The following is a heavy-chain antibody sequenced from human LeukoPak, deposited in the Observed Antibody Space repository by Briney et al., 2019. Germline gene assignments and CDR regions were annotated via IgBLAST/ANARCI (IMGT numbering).Heavy chain of an antibody. J-gene: IGHJ6*02. V-gene: IGHV1-18*01. CDR1: GYTFTSYG. CDR2: ISAYNGNT. CDR3: ARDPNDILTGRMDV. D-gene: IGHD3-9*01. Sequence: ALVKVSCKASGYTFTSYGISCVRQAPGQGLEWMGWISAYNGNTNYAQKLQGRVTMTTDTSTSTAYMELRSLRSDDTAVYYCARDPNDILTGRMDVWGQGTTVTVSS.